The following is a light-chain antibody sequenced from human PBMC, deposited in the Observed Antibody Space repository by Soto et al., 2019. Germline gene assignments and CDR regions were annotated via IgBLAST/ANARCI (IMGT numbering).Light chain of an antibody. CDR3: LQDYNYPRT. J-gene: IGKJ1*01. Sequence: AIKMTQSPSSLSATVGDTVTITCRASQGIRNELGWDQQKPGKAPNLLIYAASSLQSGVPSRFSGSGSGTDFTLTISSLQPEDFATYYCLQDYNYPRTFGQGTKVDIK. CDR2: AAS. V-gene: IGKV1-6*01. CDR1: QGIRNE.